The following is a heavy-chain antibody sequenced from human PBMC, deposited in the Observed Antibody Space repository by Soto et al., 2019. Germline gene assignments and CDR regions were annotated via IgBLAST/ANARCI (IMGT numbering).Heavy chain of an antibody. Sequence: SETLSLTCAVSGGSISSGGYSWYWIRQPPGKGLEWIGYIYHSGSTYYNPSLKSRVTISVDRSKNQFSLKLSSVTAADTAVYYCARGISLDGMDVWGQGTTVTVSS. D-gene: IGHD1-20*01. CDR2: IYHSGST. J-gene: IGHJ6*02. CDR3: ARGISLDGMDV. V-gene: IGHV4-30-2*01. CDR1: GGSISSGGYS.